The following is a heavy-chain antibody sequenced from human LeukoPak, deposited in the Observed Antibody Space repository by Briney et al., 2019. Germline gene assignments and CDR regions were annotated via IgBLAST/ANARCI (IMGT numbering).Heavy chain of an antibody. V-gene: IGHV3-30-3*01. D-gene: IGHD3-10*01. Sequence: GGSLRLSCAASGFTFSSYVMHWVRQAPGKGLEWVAVISQDGGNKYYTDSVKGRFTISRDNSKNTLYVQMNSLRAEDTAVYYCARGTGLCDYWGQGTLVTVSS. J-gene: IGHJ4*02. CDR2: ISQDGGNK. CDR1: GFTFSSYV. CDR3: ARGTGLCDY.